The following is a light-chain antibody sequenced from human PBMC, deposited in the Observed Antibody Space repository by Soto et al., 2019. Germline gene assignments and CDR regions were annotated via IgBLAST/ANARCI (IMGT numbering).Light chain of an antibody. CDR3: QQRSNWPSIT. V-gene: IGKV3-11*01. J-gene: IGKJ5*01. CDR2: DAS. Sequence: EIVLTQSPATLSLSPGERATLSCRASQSVSSYLAWYQQKPGQGPRLLIYDASSRSTGIPARFSGSEAGTDFTLTISSLEPEDSAVYHCQQRSNWPSITFGQGTRLEI. CDR1: QSVSSY.